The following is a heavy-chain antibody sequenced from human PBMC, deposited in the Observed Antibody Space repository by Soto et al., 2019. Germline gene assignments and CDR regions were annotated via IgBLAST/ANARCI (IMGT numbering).Heavy chain of an antibody. D-gene: IGHD3-3*01. V-gene: IGHV4-34*01. Sequence: PSETLSLTCAVYGGSFSGFYWNWIRLPPGKGLEWIGEINHSGSTNYNPSLKSRVTISVDTSKNQFSLKLSSVTAADTAVYYCARRYDFWSGYLYYYYMDVWGQGTLVTVSS. CDR2: INHSGST. J-gene: IGHJ6*03. CDR3: ARRYDFWSGYLYYYYMDV. CDR1: GGSFSGFY.